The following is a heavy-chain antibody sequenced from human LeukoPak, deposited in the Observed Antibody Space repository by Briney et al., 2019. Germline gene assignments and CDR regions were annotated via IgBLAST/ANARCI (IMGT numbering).Heavy chain of an antibody. CDR1: GGSISNGSYY. CDR3: ARDREDDYKSLYYFDY. Sequence: SETLSLTCTVSGGSISNGSYYWSWIRQPAGKGLEWIGRIYSSGSTNYNPSLKSRVTISVDTSKNQFSLKLSSVTAADTAVYYCARDREDDYKSLYYFDYWAREPWSPSPQ. CDR2: IYSSGST. V-gene: IGHV4-61*02. D-gene: IGHD5-24*01. J-gene: IGHJ4*02.